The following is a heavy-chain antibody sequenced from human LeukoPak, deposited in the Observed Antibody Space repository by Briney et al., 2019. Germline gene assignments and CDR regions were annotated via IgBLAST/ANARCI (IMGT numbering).Heavy chain of an antibody. D-gene: IGHD6-6*01. J-gene: IGHJ4*02. V-gene: IGHV1-18*04. Sequence: ASVKVSCKASGYTFTSYYMHWVRQAPGQGLEWMGWISAYNGNTNYAQKLQGRVTMTTDTSTSTAYMELRSLRSDDTAVYYCARDLAARPFRYFDYWGQGTLVTVSS. CDR1: GYTFTSYY. CDR2: ISAYNGNT. CDR3: ARDLAARPFRYFDY.